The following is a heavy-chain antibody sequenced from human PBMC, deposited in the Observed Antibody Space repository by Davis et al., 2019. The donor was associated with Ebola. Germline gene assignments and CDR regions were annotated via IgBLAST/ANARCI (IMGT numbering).Heavy chain of an antibody. D-gene: IGHD5-18*01. J-gene: IGHJ3*02. V-gene: IGHV3-9*01. CDR3: AKEQRGIRGYSYGFGAFDI. CDR2: ISWNSGSI. CDR1: GFTFDDYA. Sequence: PGGSLRLSCAASGFTFDDYAMHWVRQAPGKGLEWVSGISWNSGSIGYADSVKGRFTISRDNAKNSLYLQMNSLRAEDTALYYCAKEQRGIRGYSYGFGAFDIWGQGTMVTVSS.